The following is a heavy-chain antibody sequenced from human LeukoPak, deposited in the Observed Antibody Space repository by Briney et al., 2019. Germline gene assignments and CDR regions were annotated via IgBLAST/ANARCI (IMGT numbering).Heavy chain of an antibody. Sequence: SQTLSLTCTVSGGSISSGGYYWSWIRPHPGEGLEWFGYFYYSGSTYYNPSLKSRVTISVETSKNQFSLKLSSVTAADTAVYYCARALGVVVPAHWFDPWGQGTLVTVPS. CDR1: GGSISSGGYY. CDR3: ARALGVVVPAHWFDP. CDR2: FYYSGST. J-gene: IGHJ5*02. D-gene: IGHD2-2*01. V-gene: IGHV4-31*03.